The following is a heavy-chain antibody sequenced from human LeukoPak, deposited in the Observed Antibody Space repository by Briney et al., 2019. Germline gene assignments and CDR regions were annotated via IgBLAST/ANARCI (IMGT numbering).Heavy chain of an antibody. Sequence: SQSLSLTCAISGDSVSSNSAAWNWIRQSPSRGLEWLGRTYYRSKWYNDYAVSVKSRITINPDTSKNQFSLQLNSVTPEDTAVYYCARGGSYYGSGRTGIFDYWGQGTLVTVSS. V-gene: IGHV6-1*01. J-gene: IGHJ4*02. CDR3: ARGGSYYGSGRTGIFDY. D-gene: IGHD3-10*01. CDR2: TYYRSKWYN. CDR1: GDSVSSNSAA.